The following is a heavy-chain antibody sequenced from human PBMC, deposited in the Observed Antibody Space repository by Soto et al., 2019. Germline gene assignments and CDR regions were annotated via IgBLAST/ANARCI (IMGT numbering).Heavy chain of an antibody. CDR2: IYYSGST. CDR1: GGSISSGGYY. J-gene: IGHJ5*02. V-gene: IGHV4-31*03. Sequence: SETLSLTCTVSGGSISSGGYYWSWIRQHPGKGLEWIGYIYYSGSTYYNPSLKSRVTISVDTSKSQFSLKLSSVTAADTAVYYCAADFSESYRSLNWLDPWGQGTPVTVSS. D-gene: IGHD3-16*02. CDR3: AADFSESYRSLNWLDP.